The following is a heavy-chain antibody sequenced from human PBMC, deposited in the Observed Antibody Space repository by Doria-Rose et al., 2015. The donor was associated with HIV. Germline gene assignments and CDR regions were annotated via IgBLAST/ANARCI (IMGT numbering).Heavy chain of an antibody. J-gene: IGHJ4*02. CDR3: ARIKSSRWYHKYYFDS. Sequence: ESGPVLVKPTETLTLTCTVSGVSLSSPGMGVSWIRQPPGKALEWLANIVSDDGRSYKTSLKSRLTISRSTSKSQVVLTMTDMDPVDTATYYCARIKSSRWYHKYYFDSWGRGTLVIVSA. V-gene: IGHV2-26*01. CDR1: GVSLSSPGMG. D-gene: IGHD6-13*01. CDR2: IVSDDGR.